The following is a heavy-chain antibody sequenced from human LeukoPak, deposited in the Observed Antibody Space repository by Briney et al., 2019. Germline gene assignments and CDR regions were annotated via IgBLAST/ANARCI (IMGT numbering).Heavy chain of an antibody. Sequence: GGSLRLSCAASGFTFSSYTMSWVRQAPGKWLEWVSGIRGGGDGTYYADSVKGRFTISRDDSKNTLYLQMNSLRADDTALYYCAKEDINWNYVRYFDYWGQGTLVTVSS. CDR2: IRGGGDGT. V-gene: IGHV3-23*01. D-gene: IGHD1-7*01. CDR3: AKEDINWNYVRYFDY. J-gene: IGHJ4*02. CDR1: GFTFSSYT.